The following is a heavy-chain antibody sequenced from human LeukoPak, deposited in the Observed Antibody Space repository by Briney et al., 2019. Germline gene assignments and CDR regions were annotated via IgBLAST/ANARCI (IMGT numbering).Heavy chain of an antibody. Sequence: GGSLRLSCAASGFTFSSYEMNWVRQAPGKGLEWVSYISSSGSTIYYADSVKGRFTISRDNAKNSLYLQMNSLRAEDTAVYYYARALKLNIVATTGEYDYWGQGTLVTVSS. CDR2: ISSSGSTI. J-gene: IGHJ4*02. D-gene: IGHD5-12*01. V-gene: IGHV3-48*03. CDR1: GFTFSSYE. CDR3: ARALKLNIVATTGEYDY.